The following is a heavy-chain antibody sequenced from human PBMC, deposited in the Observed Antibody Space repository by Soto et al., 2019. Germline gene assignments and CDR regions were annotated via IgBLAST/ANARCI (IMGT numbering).Heavy chain of an antibody. CDR3: ARGRIVVVPAATYYYYGMDV. Sequence: SETLSLTCAVYGGSFSGYYWSWIRQPPGNGLEWIGEINHSGGTNYNPSLKSRVTISVDTSKNQFSLKLSSVTAADTAVYYCARGRIVVVPAATYYYYGMDVWGQGTTVTVSS. V-gene: IGHV4-34*01. J-gene: IGHJ6*02. CDR1: GGSFSGYY. CDR2: INHSGGT. D-gene: IGHD2-2*01.